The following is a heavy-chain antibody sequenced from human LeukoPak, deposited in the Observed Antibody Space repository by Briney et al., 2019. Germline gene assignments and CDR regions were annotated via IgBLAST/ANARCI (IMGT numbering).Heavy chain of an antibody. CDR2: ISYDGSNK. Sequence: GGSLRLSCARSVFTFSSYGMHWVRQAPGKGLEWVAVISYDGSNKYYADSVKGRFTISRDNSKNTLYLQMNSLRAEDTAVYYCAKDSLISAIDYWGQGTLVTVSS. D-gene: IGHD2-8*01. CDR1: VFTFSSYG. V-gene: IGHV3-30*18. J-gene: IGHJ4*02. CDR3: AKDSLISAIDY.